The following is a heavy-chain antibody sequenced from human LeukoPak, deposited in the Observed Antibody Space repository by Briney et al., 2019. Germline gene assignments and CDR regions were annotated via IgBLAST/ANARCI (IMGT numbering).Heavy chain of an antibody. CDR1: GFTFSSYA. V-gene: IGHV3-33*08. CDR2: IWYDGSNK. J-gene: IGHJ6*02. D-gene: IGHD2-2*01. CDR3: AREVPAAGNYYYGMDV. Sequence: PGGSLRLSCAASGFTFSSYAMHWVRQAPGKGLEWVAVIWYDGSNKYYADSVKGRFTISRDNSKNTLYLQMNSLRAEDTAVYYCAREVPAAGNYYYGMDVWGQGTTVTVSS.